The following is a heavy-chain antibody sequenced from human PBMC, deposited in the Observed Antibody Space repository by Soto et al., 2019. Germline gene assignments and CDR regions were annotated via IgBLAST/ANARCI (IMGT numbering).Heavy chain of an antibody. CDR2: IYYSGST. Sequence: TLSLTCTVSGGSISSGGYYWRWIRQHPGKGLEWIGYIYYSGSTYYNPSLKSRVTISVDTSKNQFSLKLSSVTAADTAVYYCARYHLGYCSGGSCFNWFDPWGQGTLVTVSS. D-gene: IGHD2-15*01. J-gene: IGHJ5*02. CDR1: GGSISSGGYY. CDR3: ARYHLGYCSGGSCFNWFDP. V-gene: IGHV4-31*03.